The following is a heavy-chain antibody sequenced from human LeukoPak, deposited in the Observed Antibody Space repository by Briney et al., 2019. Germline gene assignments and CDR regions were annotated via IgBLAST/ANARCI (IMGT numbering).Heavy chain of an antibody. V-gene: IGHV3-15*01. Sequence: PGGSLRLSCAASGFTFSNAWMSWVRQAPGKGLEWVGRIKSKTDGGTTDYAAPVKGRFTISRDDSKNTLYLQMNSLKTEDTAVYYCTTAIAAAGRADYWGQGTLVTVSS. CDR2: IKSKTDGGTT. CDR3: TTAIAAAGRADY. J-gene: IGHJ4*02. CDR1: GFTFSNAW. D-gene: IGHD6-13*01.